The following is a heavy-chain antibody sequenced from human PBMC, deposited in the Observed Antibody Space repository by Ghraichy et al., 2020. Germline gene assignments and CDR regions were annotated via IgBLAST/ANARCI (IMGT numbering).Heavy chain of an antibody. CDR1: GYTFTGYY. CDR3: ARGKGDSLTGYYPFGDY. V-gene: IGHV1-2*04. D-gene: IGHD3-9*01. CDR2: INPNSGGT. J-gene: IGHJ4*02. Sequence: ASVKVSCKASGYTFTGYYMHWVRQAPGQGLEWMGWINPNSGGTNYAQKFQGWVTMTRDTSISTAYMELSRLRSDDTAVYYCARGKGDSLTGYYPFGDYWGQGTLVTVSS.